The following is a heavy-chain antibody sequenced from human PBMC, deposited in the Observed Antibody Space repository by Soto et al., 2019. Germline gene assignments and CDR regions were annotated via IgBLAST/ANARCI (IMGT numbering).Heavy chain of an antibody. CDR1: GFTLSSYS. CDR2: ISSSSSYI. V-gene: IGHV3-21*01. J-gene: IGHJ6*02. Sequence: EVQLVESGGGLVKPGGSLRLSCAASGFTLSSYSMNWVRQAPGKGLEWVSSISSSSSYIYYADSVKGRFTISRDNAKNSLYLQMNSLRAEDTAVDYCASFCIAAAGCYYYYGMDVWGQGTTVTVSS. CDR3: ASFCIAAAGCYYYYGMDV. D-gene: IGHD6-13*01.